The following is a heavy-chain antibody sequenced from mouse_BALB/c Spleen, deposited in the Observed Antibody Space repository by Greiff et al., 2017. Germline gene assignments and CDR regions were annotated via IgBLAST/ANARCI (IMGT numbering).Heavy chain of an antibody. CDR3: AREPAYYGNYFAY. CDR1: GFNIKDTY. Sequence: DVKLQESGAELVKPGASVKLSCTASGFNIKDTYMHWVKQRPEQGLEWIGRIDPANGNTKYDPKFQGKATITADTSSNTAYLQLSSLTSEDTAVYYCAREPAYYGNYFAYWGQGTLVTVSA. CDR2: IDPANGNT. D-gene: IGHD2-10*01. J-gene: IGHJ3*01. V-gene: IGHV14-3*02.